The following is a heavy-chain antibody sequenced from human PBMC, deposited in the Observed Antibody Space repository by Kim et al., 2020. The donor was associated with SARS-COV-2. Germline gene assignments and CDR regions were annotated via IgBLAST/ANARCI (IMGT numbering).Heavy chain of an antibody. V-gene: IGHV3-23*01. J-gene: IGHJ5*02. D-gene: IGHD3-22*01. CDR3: VKMGTSIILVVDR. Sequence: YADAVKGRFTISRDNSRATVYLQMNSLRVEDTAVYYCVKMGTSIILVVDRWGQGTLVTVSS.